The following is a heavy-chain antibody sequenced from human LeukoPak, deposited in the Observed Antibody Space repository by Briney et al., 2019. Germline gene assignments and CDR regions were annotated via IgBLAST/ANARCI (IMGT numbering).Heavy chain of an antibody. CDR2: ISGRSTYI. V-gene: IGHV3-21*06. CDR1: GFTFSKYN. D-gene: IGHD3-3*01. Sequence: GGSLRLSSSASGFTFSKYNMNWVRQPDGKGLEWVSSISGRSTYIYYADSLRGRFTISRDNAKNSLYLEMNSLRAEDTAVYYCARDPYYDYWSEYGTEAFDIWGPGTMVTVSS. CDR3: ARDPYYDYWSEYGTEAFDI. J-gene: IGHJ3*02.